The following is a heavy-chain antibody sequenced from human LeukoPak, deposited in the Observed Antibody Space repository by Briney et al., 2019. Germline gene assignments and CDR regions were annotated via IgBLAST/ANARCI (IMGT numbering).Heavy chain of an antibody. V-gene: IGHV1-3*01. Sequence: ASVKVSCKASGYTFTSYAMHWVRQALGQRLEWMGWINAGNGNTKYSQKFQGRVTITRDTSASTAYMELSSLRSEDTAVYYCARDRSVLRYFDWLFETNAFDIWGQGTMVTVSS. D-gene: IGHD3-9*01. CDR2: INAGNGNT. CDR3: ARDRSVLRYFDWLFETNAFDI. CDR1: GYTFTSYA. J-gene: IGHJ3*02.